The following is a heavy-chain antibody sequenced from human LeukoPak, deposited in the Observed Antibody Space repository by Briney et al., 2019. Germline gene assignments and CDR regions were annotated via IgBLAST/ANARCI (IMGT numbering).Heavy chain of an antibody. V-gene: IGHV3-48*03. D-gene: IGHD3-10*01. J-gene: IGHJ6*03. CDR2: ISSSGSTI. CDR3: ARYPIAFGDLSPYYYYYMDV. CDR1: GFTFSSYE. Sequence: GGSLRLSCAASGFTFSSYEMNWVRQAPGKGLEWVSYISSSGSTIYYADSVKGRFTISRDNAKNSLYLQMNSLRAEDTAVYYCARYPIAFGDLSPYYYYYMDVWGKGTTVTVSS.